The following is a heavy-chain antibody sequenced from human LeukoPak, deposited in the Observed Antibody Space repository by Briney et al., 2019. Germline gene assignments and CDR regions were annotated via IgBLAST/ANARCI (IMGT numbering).Heavy chain of an antibody. CDR3: ASLIAGAGTEYFQH. CDR2: IKQDGSEK. Sequence: GGSLRLSCAASGFTFSSYWMSWVRQAPGKGLEWVANIKQDGSEKYYVDSVKGRFTISRDNAKNSLYLQMNSLRAEDTAVYYCASLIAGAGTEYFQHWGQGTRATVSS. D-gene: IGHD6-19*01. CDR1: GFTFSSYW. J-gene: IGHJ1*01. V-gene: IGHV3-7*03.